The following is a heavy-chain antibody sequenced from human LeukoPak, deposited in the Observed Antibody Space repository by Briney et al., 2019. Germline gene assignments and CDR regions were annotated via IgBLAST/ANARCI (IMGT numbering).Heavy chain of an antibody. D-gene: IGHD3-10*01. Sequence: GGSLRLSCAASGFTFSNYWMSWVRQAPGKGLEWVANIKHDANEQHYVDSVKGRFTISRDNAKNSLYLQMNNLRAEDTAVYYCARDPKYYDSGNYYGGLDYWGQGTLVTVSS. V-gene: IGHV3-7*01. CDR3: ARDPKYYDSGNYYGGLDY. CDR1: GFTFSNYW. CDR2: IKHDANEQ. J-gene: IGHJ4*02.